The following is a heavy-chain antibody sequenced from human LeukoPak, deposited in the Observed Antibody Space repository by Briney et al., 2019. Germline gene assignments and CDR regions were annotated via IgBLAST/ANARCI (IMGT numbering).Heavy chain of an antibody. D-gene: IGHD3-10*02. Sequence: GGSLRLSCAASGFTFSSYGMHWVRQAPGKGLEGGAFIRYDGSNKYYADSVKGRFTISRDNSKNTLYLQMNSLRAEDTAVYYCAKCSLTLLHYFDYWGQGTLVTVSS. CDR2: IRYDGSNK. J-gene: IGHJ4*02. V-gene: IGHV3-30*02. CDR1: GFTFSSYG. CDR3: AKCSLTLLHYFDY.